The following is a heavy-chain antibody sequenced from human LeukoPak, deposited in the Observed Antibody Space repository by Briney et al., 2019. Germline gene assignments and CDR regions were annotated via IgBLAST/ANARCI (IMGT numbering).Heavy chain of an antibody. CDR2: IYYSGST. CDR1: GGSISSGGYY. Sequence: SETLSLTCTVSGGSISSGGYYWSWIRQHPGTGLEWIGYIYYSGSTYYNPSLKGRVTISVDTSKNQFSLKLSSVTAADTAVYYCARFTYYYDSSGPSWGQGTLVTVSS. CDR3: ARFTYYYDSSGPS. D-gene: IGHD3-22*01. J-gene: IGHJ4*02. V-gene: IGHV4-31*03.